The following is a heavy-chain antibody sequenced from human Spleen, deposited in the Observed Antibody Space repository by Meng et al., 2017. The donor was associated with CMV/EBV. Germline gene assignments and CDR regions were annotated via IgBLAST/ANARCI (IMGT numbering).Heavy chain of an antibody. CDR3: ARGTQEAREGYYYFGMDV. CDR2: IIPIFGTA. V-gene: IGHV1-69*05. Sequence: SVKVSCKASGYTFTGYYMHWVRQAPGQGLEWVGGIIPIFGTANYAQKFQGRVTITTDESTSTAYMELSSLRSEDTAVYYCARGTQEAREGYYYFGMDVWGQGTTVTVSS. J-gene: IGHJ6*02. CDR1: GYTFTGYY. D-gene: IGHD1-1*01.